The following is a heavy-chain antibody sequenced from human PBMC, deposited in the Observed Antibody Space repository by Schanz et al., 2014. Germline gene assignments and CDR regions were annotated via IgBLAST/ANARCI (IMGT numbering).Heavy chain of an antibody. V-gene: IGHV3-11*05. J-gene: IGHJ2*01. Sequence: VQLVESGGGLVEPGGSLRLSCAASGFSFSDYYMSWIRQAPGKGLEWISFINTGSNYINYADSVKGRFTISRDNTKNSLFLQLNSLRADDTAVYYCARNRASESQNWYFDLWGRGTLVTVSS. D-gene: IGHD3-3*01. CDR3: ARNRASESQNWYFDL. CDR2: INTGSNYI. CDR1: GFSFSDYY.